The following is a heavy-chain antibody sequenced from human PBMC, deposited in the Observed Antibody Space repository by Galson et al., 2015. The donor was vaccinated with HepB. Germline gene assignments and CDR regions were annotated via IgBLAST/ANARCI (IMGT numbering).Heavy chain of an antibody. CDR2: ISYDGSNK. CDR1: GFTFSSYA. V-gene: IGHV3-30*04. J-gene: IGHJ4*02. CDR3: ARDSLLITFGGVIAYYFDY. Sequence: SLRLSCAASGFTFSSYAMHWVRQAPGKGLEWVAVISYDGSNKYYADSVKGRFTVSRDNSKNTLYLQMNSLRAEDTAVYYCARDSLLITFGGVIAYYFDYWGQGTLVTVSS. D-gene: IGHD3-16*01.